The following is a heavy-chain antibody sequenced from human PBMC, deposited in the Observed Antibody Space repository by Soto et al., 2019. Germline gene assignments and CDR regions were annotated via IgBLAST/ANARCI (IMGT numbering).Heavy chain of an antibody. D-gene: IGHD3-22*01. CDR3: AKIDGYFDY. J-gene: IGHJ4*02. CDR2: ITGNGDTT. CDR1: XFTFINTG. Sequence: EVQVLQSGGGLVPPGGSLRLSXAXXXFTFINTGMSWVRQAPGQGLEWVSAITGNGDTTYYADSVKGRFTISRDNSKSTLYLQMNSLRAEDTAVYYCAKIDGYFDYWGQGTLVTVSS. V-gene: IGHV3-23*01.